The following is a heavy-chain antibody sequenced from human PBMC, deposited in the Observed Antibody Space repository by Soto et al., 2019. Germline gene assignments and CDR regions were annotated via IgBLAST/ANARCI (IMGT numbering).Heavy chain of an antibody. V-gene: IGHV1-3*01. CDR1: GYTLTSYA. CDR3: ARAAVVVITRGWFDP. Sequence: QVQLVQSGAEVKKPGAAVKVSCKASGYTLTSYAMHWVRQAPGQRLEWMGWINAGNGNTKYSQKFQGRVTITRDTSASTANMELSSLRSEDTAVYHCARAAVVVITRGWFDPWGQGTLVTVSS. J-gene: IGHJ5*02. D-gene: IGHD3-22*01. CDR2: INAGNGNT.